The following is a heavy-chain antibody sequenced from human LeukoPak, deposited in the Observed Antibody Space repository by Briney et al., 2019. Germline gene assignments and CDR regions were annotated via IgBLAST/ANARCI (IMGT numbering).Heavy chain of an antibody. Sequence: PGGSLRLSCAASGFTFNNYAMSWVRQAPGKGLEWVSGVSGSGGRTNYVDSVKGRFTISRDNSKNTVHLQLESLRVEDTAVYYCAKGSHYNSGLLHYMDVWGKGTTVTVSS. J-gene: IGHJ6*03. CDR2: VSGSGGRT. CDR3: AKGSHYNSGLLHYMDV. V-gene: IGHV3-23*01. D-gene: IGHD3-10*01. CDR1: GFTFNNYA.